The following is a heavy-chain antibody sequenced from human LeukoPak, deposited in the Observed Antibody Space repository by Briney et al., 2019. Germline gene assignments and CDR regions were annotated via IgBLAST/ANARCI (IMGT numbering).Heavy chain of an antibody. V-gene: IGHV1-2*02. CDR2: INPNSGGT. CDR1: GYTFTGYY. Sequence: ASVKVSCKASGYTFTGYYMHWVRQAPGQGLEWMGWINPNSGGTNYARKFQGGVTMTRDTSISTAYMELSRLRSDDTAVYYCARVPGSSWSYYFDYWGQGTLVTVSS. J-gene: IGHJ4*02. CDR3: ARVPGSSWSYYFDY. D-gene: IGHD6-13*01.